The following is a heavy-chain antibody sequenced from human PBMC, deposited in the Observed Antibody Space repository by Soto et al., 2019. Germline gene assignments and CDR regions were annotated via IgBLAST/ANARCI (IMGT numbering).Heavy chain of an antibody. V-gene: IGHV4-39*02. D-gene: IGHD3-10*01. CDR3: ARRGVSGPVDY. CDR2: IYYSGSA. CDR1: GGSISSSSYY. J-gene: IGHJ4*02. Sequence: QLQLQESGPGLVKPSETLSLTCTVSGGSISSSSYYWGWIRQPPGKGLEWIGNIYYSGSAYYNPSLKGRVTISVYRSKNNFSLKLSSVTAADTTVYYCARRGVSGPVDYWGQGTLVTVSS.